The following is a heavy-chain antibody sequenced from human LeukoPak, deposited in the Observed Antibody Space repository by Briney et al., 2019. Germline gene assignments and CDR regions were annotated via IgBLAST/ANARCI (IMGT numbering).Heavy chain of an antibody. V-gene: IGHV3-48*03. CDR1: GFTFSSYE. J-gene: IGHJ4*02. CDR3: GRDRVDY. CDR2: ISSSGSTI. Sequence: GGSLRLSCAASGFTFSSYEMNWVRQAPGKGLEWMSYISSSGSTIYYADSVKGRFTVSRDNAKNSVYLQMNSLRAEDTAVYYCGRDRVDYWGQGTLVTVS.